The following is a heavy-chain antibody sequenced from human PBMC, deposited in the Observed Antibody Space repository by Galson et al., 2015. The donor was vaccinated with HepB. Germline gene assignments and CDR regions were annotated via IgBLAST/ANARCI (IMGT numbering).Heavy chain of an antibody. V-gene: IGHV1-69*04. CDR1: GGTFSSYA. D-gene: IGHD5-18*01. CDR3: ARDSPRSKGYSYGYNYYYYMDV. J-gene: IGHJ6*03. CDR2: IIPILGIA. Sequence: SVKVSCKASGGTFSSYAISWVRQAPGQGLEWMGRIIPILGIANYAQKFQGRVTITADKSTSTAYMELSSLRSEDTAVYYCARDSPRSKGYSYGYNYYYYMDVWGKGTTVTVSS.